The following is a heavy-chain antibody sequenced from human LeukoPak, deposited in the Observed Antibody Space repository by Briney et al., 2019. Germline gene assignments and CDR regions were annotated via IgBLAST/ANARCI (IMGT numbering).Heavy chain of an antibody. CDR3: ARALYYDILTGYSNYDAFDI. CDR2: INTNTGNP. V-gene: IGHV7-4-1*02. Sequence: ASVKVSCKASGYTFTSYAMNWVRQAPGQGLEWMGWINTNTGNPTYAQGFTGRFVFSLDTSVSTAYLQISSLKAEDTAVYYCARALYYDILTGYSNYDAFDIWGQGTMVTVSS. CDR1: GYTFTSYA. D-gene: IGHD3-9*01. J-gene: IGHJ3*02.